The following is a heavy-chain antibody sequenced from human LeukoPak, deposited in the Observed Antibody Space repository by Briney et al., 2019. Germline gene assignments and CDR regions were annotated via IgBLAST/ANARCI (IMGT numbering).Heavy chain of an antibody. CDR2: IYTSGST. CDR1: GGSISSGSYY. V-gene: IGHV4-61*02. Sequence: SQTLSLTCTVSGGSISSGSYYWSWIRQPAGKGLEWIGRIYTSGSTNYNPSLKSRVTISVDTSRNHFSLKLTSVTAADSAVYYCARRSPYSTGWSSYFDYWGQGALVTVSS. J-gene: IGHJ4*02. D-gene: IGHD6-19*01. CDR3: ARRSPYSTGWSSYFDY.